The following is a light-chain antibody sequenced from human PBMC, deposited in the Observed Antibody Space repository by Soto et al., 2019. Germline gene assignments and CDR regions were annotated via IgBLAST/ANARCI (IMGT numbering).Light chain of an antibody. CDR1: QSVSSSY. V-gene: IGKV3-20*01. CDR2: GAS. CDR3: QQYGTSRWT. J-gene: IGKJ1*01. Sequence: ILLTQSPGTLSLSPGERATLSCRASQSVSSSYLAWYQQKPGQAPRLLIYGASTRATGIPARFSGSGSGTDFTLTISRLEPEDFAGYYCQQYGTSRWTFGQGTKVDIK.